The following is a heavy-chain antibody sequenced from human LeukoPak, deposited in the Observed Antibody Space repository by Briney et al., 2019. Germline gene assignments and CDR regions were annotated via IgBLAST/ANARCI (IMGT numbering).Heavy chain of an antibody. Sequence: SETLSLTCAVYGGSFSGYYWSWIRQPPGKGLEWIGDINHSGSTNYNPSLKSRVTISVDTSKNQFSLKLSSVTAADTAVYYCASRPTYDYVWGSYTLTPFDYWGQGTLVTVSS. D-gene: IGHD3-16*01. CDR3: ASRPTYDYVWGSYTLTPFDY. CDR1: GGSFSGYY. CDR2: INHSGST. V-gene: IGHV4-34*01. J-gene: IGHJ4*02.